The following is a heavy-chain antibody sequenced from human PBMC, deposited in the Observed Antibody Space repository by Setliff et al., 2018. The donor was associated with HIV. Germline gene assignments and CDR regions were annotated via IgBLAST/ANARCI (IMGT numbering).Heavy chain of an antibody. J-gene: IGHJ4*02. Sequence: SETLSLTCTVSGYSISSGYYWGWIRQPPGKGLEWIGSIYHSGSTYYNPSLKSRVTISIDTSKNQFSLSLTSVTDADTAVYYCARVPISGATYFFDFWGQGELVTVSS. V-gene: IGHV4-38-2*02. CDR1: GYSISSGYY. D-gene: IGHD1-26*01. CDR2: IYHSGST. CDR3: ARVPISGATYFFDF.